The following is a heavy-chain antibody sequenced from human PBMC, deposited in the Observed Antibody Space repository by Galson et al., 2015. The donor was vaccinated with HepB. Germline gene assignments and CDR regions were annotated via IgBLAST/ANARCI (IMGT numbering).Heavy chain of an antibody. V-gene: IGHV1-69*13. CDR1: GGTFSSYT. D-gene: IGHD1-26*01. J-gene: IGHJ4*02. CDR3: ARDRSIVGATTFSNTLDY. CDR2: IIPIYDAT. Sequence: SVKVSCKASGGTFSSYTINWVRQAPGQGLEWMGGIIPIYDATNYAQKFQGRVTITADESTSTAYMELSSLRSEDTAMYYCARDRSIVGATTFSNTLDYWGQGTLVTVSS.